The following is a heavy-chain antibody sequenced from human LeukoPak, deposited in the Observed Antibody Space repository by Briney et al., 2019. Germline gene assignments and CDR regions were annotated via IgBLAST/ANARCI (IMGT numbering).Heavy chain of an antibody. CDR2: IYYSGST. Sequence: SETPSLTCTVSGGSLSSYYWSWIRQPPGKGLKSTGYIYYSGSTNYNPSLKSRVTISVDTSKNQFSLKLSSVTAADTAVYYCARVGDIVVVPAAVYFDYWGQGTLVTVSS. V-gene: IGHV4-59*01. D-gene: IGHD2-2*01. CDR3: ARVGDIVVVPAAVYFDY. J-gene: IGHJ4*02. CDR1: GGSLSSYY.